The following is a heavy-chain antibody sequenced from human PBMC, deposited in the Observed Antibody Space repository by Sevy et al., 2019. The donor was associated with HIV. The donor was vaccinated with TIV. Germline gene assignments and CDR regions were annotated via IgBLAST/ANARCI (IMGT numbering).Heavy chain of an antibody. Sequence: SETLSLTCTVSGGSINSDHWNWIRQPPGKGLEWIGSVYYIGGTNYNPSLKNRATISVDRTKNQFSLKLTSVTAADTAVYYCARRNDFAIWGQGTMVTVSS. V-gene: IGHV4-59*08. CDR2: VYYIGGT. J-gene: IGHJ3*02. CDR3: ARRNDFAI. CDR1: GGSINSDH.